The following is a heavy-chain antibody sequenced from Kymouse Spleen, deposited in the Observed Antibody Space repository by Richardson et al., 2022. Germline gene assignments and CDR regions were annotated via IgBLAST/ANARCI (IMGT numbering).Heavy chain of an antibody. J-gene: IGHJ4*02. CDR3: ARRMAAALFDY. D-gene: IGHD6-25*01. CDR2: INHSGST. Sequence: QVQLQQWGAGLLKPSETLSLTCAVYGGSFSGYYWSWIRQPPGKGLEWIGEINHSGSTNYNPSLKSRVTISVDTSKNQFSLKLSSVTAADTAVYYCARRMAAALFDYWGQGTLVTVSS. V-gene: IGHV4-34*01. CDR1: GGSFSGYY.